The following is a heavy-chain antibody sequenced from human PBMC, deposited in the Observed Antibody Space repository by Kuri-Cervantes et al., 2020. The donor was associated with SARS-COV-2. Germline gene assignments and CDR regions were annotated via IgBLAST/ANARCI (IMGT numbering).Heavy chain of an antibody. J-gene: IGHJ6*03. Sequence: GGSLRLSCAASGFTFSSYAMHWVRQAPGKGLEWVAVISYDGSNKYYADSVKGRFTISRDNSKNTLYLQMNSLRAEGTAVYYCARDLDDFWSGNEFMDVWGKGTTVTVSS. CDR3: ARDLDDFWSGNEFMDV. CDR2: ISYDGSNK. V-gene: IGHV3-30*04. D-gene: IGHD3-3*01. CDR1: GFTFSSYA.